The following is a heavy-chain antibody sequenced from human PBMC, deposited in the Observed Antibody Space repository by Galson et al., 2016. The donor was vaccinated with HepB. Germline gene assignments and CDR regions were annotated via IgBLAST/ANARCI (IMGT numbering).Heavy chain of an antibody. CDR1: RGSINNYF. V-gene: IGHV4-4*07. D-gene: IGHD3-3*01. CDR2: IFRNGTT. J-gene: IGHJ4*02. Sequence: ATLSLTCTVSRGSINNYFWNWIRQPAGRGLEWIGRIFRNGTTNYSPSLKSRLTMSVDTSQNQFSLKLTSVTAADTAIYYCAAAVNYDFWSGYNFDHWGQGILVTVSS. CDR3: AAAVNYDFWSGYNFDH.